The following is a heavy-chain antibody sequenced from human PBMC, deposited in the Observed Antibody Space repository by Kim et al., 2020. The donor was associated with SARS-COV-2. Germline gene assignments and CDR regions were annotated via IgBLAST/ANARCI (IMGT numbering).Heavy chain of an antibody. J-gene: IGHJ6*03. CDR2: IYYSGST. Sequence: SETLSLTCAVSGGSISGYYWSWIRQPPGKGLEWIGYIYYSGSTNYNPSLKSRVTISVDTSKNQFSLKLSSVTAADTAVYYCAWYEAYSYTMDVWGKRTPVTVSS. CDR1: GGSISGYY. V-gene: IGHV4-59*01. D-gene: IGHD6-13*01. CDR3: AWYEAYSYTMDV.